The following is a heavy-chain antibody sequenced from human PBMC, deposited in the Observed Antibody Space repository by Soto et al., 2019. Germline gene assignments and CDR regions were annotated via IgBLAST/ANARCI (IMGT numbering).Heavy chain of an antibody. D-gene: IGHD3-3*01. Sequence: PVGSVRLSCAASGFTFSNSWMSWVRQAPWKGLEWVGRIKSKTDGGTTDYAAPVKGRFTISRDDSKNTLYLQMNSLKTEDTAVYYCTTRPNTIFGVVPSYYYGMDVWGQGTTVTVSS. CDR2: IKSKTDGGTT. V-gene: IGHV3-15*01. CDR3: TTRPNTIFGVVPSYYYGMDV. CDR1: GFTFSNSW. J-gene: IGHJ6*02.